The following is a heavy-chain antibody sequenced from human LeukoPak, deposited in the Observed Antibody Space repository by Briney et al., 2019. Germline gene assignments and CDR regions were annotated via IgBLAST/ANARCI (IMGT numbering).Heavy chain of an antibody. Sequence: GGSLRLSCAASGFTFSSYGMHGVRQAPGKGLEWVAVISYDGSNKYYADSVKGRFTISRDNSKNTLYLQMNSLRGEDTAVYYCAKDWNYCSGGTCFHGPSNSWGQGTLVTVSS. D-gene: IGHD2-15*01. CDR2: ISYDGSNK. CDR1: GFTFSSYG. J-gene: IGHJ5*02. CDR3: AKDWNYCSGGTCFHGPSNS. V-gene: IGHV3-30*18.